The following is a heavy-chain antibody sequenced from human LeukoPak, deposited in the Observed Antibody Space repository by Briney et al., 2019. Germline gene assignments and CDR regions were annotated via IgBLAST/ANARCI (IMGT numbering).Heavy chain of an antibody. CDR2: ISTYNDNT. J-gene: IGHJ4*02. CDR1: CYTLSRYD. CDR3: ARLDRGGSGSRVIDY. D-gene: IGHD3-10*01. Sequence: GASVKVSRKASCYTLSRYDFTSVPQAPGQVLEWVGGISTYNDNTNYAQKLQGRVTMTTDTSTSTAYMELRSLRSDDTAVYYCARLDRGGSGSRVIDYWGQGTLVTVSS. V-gene: IGHV1-18*01.